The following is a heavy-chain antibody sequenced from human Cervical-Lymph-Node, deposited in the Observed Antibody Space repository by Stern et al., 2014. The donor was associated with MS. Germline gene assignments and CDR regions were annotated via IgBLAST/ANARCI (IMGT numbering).Heavy chain of an antibody. J-gene: IGHJ4*02. D-gene: IGHD3-10*01. CDR2: MNRDTTIT. V-gene: IGHV3-74*01. CDR1: GFTFRDYW. CDR3: TKDTYGPEDY. Sequence: EEQLVESGGDLVQPGGSLRLSCGASGFTFRDYWMHWVRQTPGKGLVWVSSMNRDTTITNHAYSVRGRFTISRDNDRNTLYRQMNSLRAEDTAVYYCTKDTYGPEDYWGQGTSVTVSS.